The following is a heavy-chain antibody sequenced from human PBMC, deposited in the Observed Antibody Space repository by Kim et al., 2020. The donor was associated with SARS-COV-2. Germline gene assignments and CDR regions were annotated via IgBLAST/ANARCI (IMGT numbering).Heavy chain of an antibody. J-gene: IGHJ4*02. V-gene: IGHV3-33*01. Sequence: NADAVKARFTNSRDNSKKTLYLRVNSLGSEDTAVYDCAGEYYGDYAVLDYWGQGTLVTVSS. D-gene: IGHD4-17*01. CDR3: AGEYYGDYAVLDY.